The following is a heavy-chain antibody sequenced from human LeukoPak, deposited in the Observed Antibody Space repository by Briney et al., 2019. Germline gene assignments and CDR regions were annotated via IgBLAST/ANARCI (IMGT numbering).Heavy chain of an antibody. Sequence: SETLSLTCTVSGGSISSYYWSWIRQPPGKGLEWIRSIEYSGSTNYNPSLKSRATISVDTSKNQFSLKLSSVTAADTAVYYCARLGSPVNWFDPWGQGTLVTVSS. CDR1: GGSISSYY. V-gene: IGHV4-59*01. CDR2: IEYSGST. CDR3: ARLGSPVNWFDP. D-gene: IGHD6-13*01. J-gene: IGHJ5*02.